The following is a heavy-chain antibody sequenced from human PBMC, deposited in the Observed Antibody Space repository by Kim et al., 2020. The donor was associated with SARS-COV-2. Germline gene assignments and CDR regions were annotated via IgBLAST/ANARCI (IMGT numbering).Heavy chain of an antibody. J-gene: IGHJ4*02. D-gene: IGHD1-1*01. CDR2: IWSDGNNK. CDR1: GFVFSSYA. V-gene: IGHV3-33*01. Sequence: GGSLRLSCVASGFVFSSYAMHWVRQAPGKGLEWVAVIWSDGNNKNYADSVKGRFTISRDNSKNTLYLQLNSLRDDDTATYYCAREYRSPNDEGDFEYWGQGTLVTVSS. CDR3: AREYRSPNDEGDFEY.